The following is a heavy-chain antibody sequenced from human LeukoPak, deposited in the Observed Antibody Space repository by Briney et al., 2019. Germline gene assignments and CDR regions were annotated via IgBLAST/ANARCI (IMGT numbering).Heavy chain of an antibody. CDR2: IYYSGST. J-gene: IGHJ4*02. D-gene: IGHD6-19*01. V-gene: IGHV4-39*07. CDR3: ARDLKQWLVLRYFDY. Sequence: SESLSLTCTVGGGSISSSSYYWGGNRQPPGKGLEWIGSIYYSGSTYYNPSRKSRVTISVGTSKNQFSLKLSSVTAAATAVYYCARDLKQWLVLRYFDYWGQRTLVTVSS. CDR1: GGSISSSSYY.